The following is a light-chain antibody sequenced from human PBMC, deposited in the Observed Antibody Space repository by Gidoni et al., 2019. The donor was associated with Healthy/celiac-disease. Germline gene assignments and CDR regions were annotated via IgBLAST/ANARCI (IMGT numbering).Light chain of an antibody. Sequence: ESELTQSPATLSLSPGERATLPCRASQSDSSYLAWYQQKPGQAPRHLLYDASNRATGIPARFSGSGSTTDFPLTISSLEPEDFAVYYCQQRSNWPLTFGGGTKVEIK. CDR1: QSDSSY. V-gene: IGKV3-11*01. CDR2: DAS. J-gene: IGKJ4*01. CDR3: QQRSNWPLT.